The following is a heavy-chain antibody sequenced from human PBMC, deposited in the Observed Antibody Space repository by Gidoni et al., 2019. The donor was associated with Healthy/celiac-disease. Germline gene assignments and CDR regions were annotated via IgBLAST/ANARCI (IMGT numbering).Heavy chain of an antibody. CDR1: GGSISSSSYY. CDR3: ARDGKYGSGSRELDY. CDR2: IYYSGST. D-gene: IGHD3-10*01. J-gene: IGHJ4*02. V-gene: IGHV4-39*07. Sequence: QLQLQESGPGLVKPSETLSLTCTVAGGSISSSSYYWGWIRQTPGKGLEWFGSIYYSGSTYYNPTLKSRVTISVDTSKNQFSLKLSSVTAADTAVYYCARDGKYGSGSRELDYWGQGTLVTVSS.